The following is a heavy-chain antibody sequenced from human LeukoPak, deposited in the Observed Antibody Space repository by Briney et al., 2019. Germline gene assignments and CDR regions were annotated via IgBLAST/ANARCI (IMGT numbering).Heavy chain of an antibody. CDR1: GFTFCNYA. J-gene: IGHJ4*02. CDR2: ITSSGGRT. D-gene: IGHD3-3*01. CDR3: AKDRDLFEVLPLFHY. Sequence: PGGSLRLSCAASGFTFCNYAMSWVRQAPGKGLEWVSAITSSGGRTYYADSVRGRFTISRDKSRNTLYLQMNSLRAEDTAVYYCAKDRDLFEVLPLFHYWGQGTLVTVSS. V-gene: IGHV3-23*01.